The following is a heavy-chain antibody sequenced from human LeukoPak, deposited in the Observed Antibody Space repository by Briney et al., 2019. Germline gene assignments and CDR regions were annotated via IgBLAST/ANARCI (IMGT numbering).Heavy chain of an antibody. CDR3: AKDVSVRGLVFESSWYPY. CDR2: IGGSGGTT. D-gene: IGHD6-13*01. Sequence: RGSPRLSRAASGFTFSRHAMRWVPPAPGERLEWVSAIGGSGGTTYYADCLTSRFTLSRDNAKNTVYLQMNSLRAEYTAVYYCAKDVSVRGLVFESSWYPYWGQGTLVTVSS. V-gene: IGHV3-23*01. J-gene: IGHJ4*02. CDR1: GFTFSRHA.